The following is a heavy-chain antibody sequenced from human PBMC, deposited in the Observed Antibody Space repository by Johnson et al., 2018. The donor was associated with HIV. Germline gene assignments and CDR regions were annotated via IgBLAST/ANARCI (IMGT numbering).Heavy chain of an antibody. Sequence: QVQLVESGGGLVKPGGSLRLSCAASGFTFSDYYMSWIRQAPWKGLEWVSYISSSGSTIYYADSVKGRFTISRDNAKNSLYLQMNSLRAEDTAVYYCAKHSSSWYDDAFDIWGQGTMVTVSS. J-gene: IGHJ3*02. CDR1: GFTFSDYY. CDR3: AKHSSSWYDDAFDI. V-gene: IGHV3-11*04. CDR2: ISSSGSTI. D-gene: IGHD6-13*01.